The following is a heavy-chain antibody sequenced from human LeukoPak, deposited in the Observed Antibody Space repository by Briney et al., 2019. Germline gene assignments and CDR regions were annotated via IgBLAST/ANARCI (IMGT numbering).Heavy chain of an antibody. Sequence: GGSLRLSCAASGFSFSSYSMNWVRQAPGKGLEWLSYISRSGSTIYYADSVKGRFTISRDNAKNSLYLQMNSLRDEDTAVYYCVRRVPNNSSWYGLFDYWGQGTLVTVSS. CDR1: GFSFSSYS. V-gene: IGHV3-48*02. CDR3: VRRVPNNSSWYGLFDY. J-gene: IGHJ4*02. CDR2: ISRSGSTI. D-gene: IGHD6-13*01.